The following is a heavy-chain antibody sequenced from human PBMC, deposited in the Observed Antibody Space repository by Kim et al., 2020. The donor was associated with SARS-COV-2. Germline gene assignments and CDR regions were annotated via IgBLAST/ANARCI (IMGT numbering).Heavy chain of an antibody. CDR3: TTADDLYYYDSSGIDH. J-gene: IGHJ4*02. CDR2: IKSKTDGGTT. V-gene: IGHV3-15*01. D-gene: IGHD3-22*01. CDR1: GFTFSNAW. Sequence: GGSLRLSCAASGFTFSNAWMSWVRQAPGKGLEWVGRIKSKTDGGTTDYAAPVKGRFTISRDDSKNTLYLQMNSLKTEDTAVYYCTTADDLYYYDSSGIDHWGQGTLVTVSS.